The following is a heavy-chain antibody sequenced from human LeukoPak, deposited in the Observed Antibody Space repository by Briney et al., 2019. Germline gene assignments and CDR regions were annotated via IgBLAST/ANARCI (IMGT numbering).Heavy chain of an antibody. CDR3: ARVRDYGDFPFYFDY. Sequence: GGSLTLSCAASGFTFSSYWMSWVRQAPAKGLEWVDKIKQDGSEKYYVDSVKGRFTMSRDNDKNSVYLQMNSLRAEDTAVYYCARVRDYGDFPFYFDYWGQGTLVTVSS. CDR1: GFTFSSYW. CDR2: IKQDGSEK. J-gene: IGHJ4*02. V-gene: IGHV3-7*01. D-gene: IGHD4-17*01.